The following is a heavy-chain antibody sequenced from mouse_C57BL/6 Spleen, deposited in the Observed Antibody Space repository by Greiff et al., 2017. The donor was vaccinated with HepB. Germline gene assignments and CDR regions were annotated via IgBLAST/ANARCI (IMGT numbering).Heavy chain of an antibody. J-gene: IGHJ3*01. Sequence: EVKVVESGGGLVKPGGSLKLSCAASGFTFSSYAMSWVRQTPEKRLEWVATISDGGSYTYYPDNVRGRFTISRDNAKNNLYLQMSHLKSEDTAMYYCARRRGYYGSSSPFAYWGQGTLVTVSA. V-gene: IGHV5-4*03. CDR2: ISDGGSYT. CDR3: ARRRGYYGSSSPFAY. D-gene: IGHD1-1*01. CDR1: GFTFSSYA.